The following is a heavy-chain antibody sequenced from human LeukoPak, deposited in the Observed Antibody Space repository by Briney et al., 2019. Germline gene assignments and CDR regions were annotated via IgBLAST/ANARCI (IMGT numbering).Heavy chain of an antibody. CDR2: ISSSGSTI. CDR1: GFTFSSYE. V-gene: IGHV3-48*03. CDR3: ARAHPRLYSSSWYPYYYGMDV. Sequence: GGSLRLSCAASGFTFSSYEVNWVRQAPGKGLEWVSYISSSGSTIYYADSVKGRFTISRDNAKNSLYLQMNSLRAEDTAVYYCARAHPRLYSSSWYPYYYGMDVWGQGTTVTVSS. J-gene: IGHJ6*02. D-gene: IGHD6-13*01.